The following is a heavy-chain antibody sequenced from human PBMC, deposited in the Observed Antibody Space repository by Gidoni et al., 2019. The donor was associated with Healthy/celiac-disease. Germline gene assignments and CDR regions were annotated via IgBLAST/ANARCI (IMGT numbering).Heavy chain of an antibody. D-gene: IGHD4-17*01. CDR1: GGSFSGYY. CDR2: INHSGST. J-gene: IGHJ5*02. Sequence: QVQLQQWGAGLLKPSETLSLTCAVYGGSFSGYYWSWIRQPPGKGLEWIGEINHSGSTNYNPSLKSRVTISVDTSKNQFSLKLSSVTAADTAVYYCARGPLGGDYGDYVWFDPWGQGTLVTVSS. V-gene: IGHV4-34*01. CDR3: ARGPLGGDYGDYVWFDP.